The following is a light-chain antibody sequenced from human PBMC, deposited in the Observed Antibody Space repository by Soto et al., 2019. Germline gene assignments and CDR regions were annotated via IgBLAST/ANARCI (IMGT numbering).Light chain of an antibody. Sequence: QSALTQPASVSGSPGRSIAISCTGTSSDVGAYTSVSWYQQHPGKAPKLIIYEVSNRPPGVSTRFSGSKSASTASLTISGLQAEDEAHYYCSSYTSGNRDYVFATGTKVTVL. CDR3: SSYTSGNRDYV. J-gene: IGLJ1*01. CDR1: SSDVGAYTS. V-gene: IGLV2-14*01. CDR2: EVS.